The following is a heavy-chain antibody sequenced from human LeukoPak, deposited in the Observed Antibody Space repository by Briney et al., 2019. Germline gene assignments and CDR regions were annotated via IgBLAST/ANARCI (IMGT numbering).Heavy chain of an antibody. J-gene: IGHJ3*02. CDR3: ARGARWLPDAFDI. D-gene: IGHD5-24*01. CDR1: GGSISGYY. V-gene: IGHV4-59*01. CDR2: IYYSGST. Sequence: SETLSLTCTVSGGSISGYYWSWIRQPPGKGLEWIGYIYYSGSTNYNPSLKSRVTISVDTSKNQFSLKLSSVTAADTAMYYCARGARWLPDAFDIWGQGTMVAVSS.